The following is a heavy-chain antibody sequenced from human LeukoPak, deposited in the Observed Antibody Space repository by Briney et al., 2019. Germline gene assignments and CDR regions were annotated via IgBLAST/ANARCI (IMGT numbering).Heavy chain of an antibody. CDR3: ARSAGYYGSGSYLAFDP. CDR2: INPNSGGT. V-gene: IGHV1-2*02. D-gene: IGHD3-10*01. Sequence: GASVKVSCKASGYTFTGYYMHWVRQAPGQGLEWMGWINPNSGGTNYAQKFQGRVTMTRDTSISTAYMELSRLRSDDTAVYYCARSAGYYGSGSYLAFDPWGQGTLVTVSS. J-gene: IGHJ5*02. CDR1: GYTFTGYY.